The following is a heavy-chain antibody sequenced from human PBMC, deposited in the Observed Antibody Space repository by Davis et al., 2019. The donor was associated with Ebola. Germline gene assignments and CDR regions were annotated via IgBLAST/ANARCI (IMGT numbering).Heavy chain of an antibody. J-gene: IGHJ4*02. CDR2: ISGSGGGT. CDR1: GFTFTNFY. V-gene: IGHV3-23*01. CDR3: AKGGLPDYDFWSGYLELGY. Sequence: GESLKISCAASGFTFTNFYMSWVRQAPGKGLEWVSGISGSGGGTYYADSVKGRFTISRDNSKNTLYLQMNSLRAEDTAVYYCAKGGLPDYDFWSGYLELGYWGQGTLVTVSS. D-gene: IGHD3-3*01.